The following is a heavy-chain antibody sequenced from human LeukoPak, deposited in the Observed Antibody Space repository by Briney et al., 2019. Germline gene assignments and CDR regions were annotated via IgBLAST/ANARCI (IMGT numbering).Heavy chain of an antibody. D-gene: IGHD3-9*01. J-gene: IGHJ6*02. CDR3: AREALRYFDWLLPFYGMDV. CDR2: INPNSGGT. CDR1: GYTFTSYY. V-gene: IGHV1-2*06. Sequence: ASVKVSCKASGYTFTSYYMHWVRQAPGQGLEWMGRINPNSGGTNYAQKFQGRVTMTRDTSISTAYMELSRLRSDDTAVYYCAREALRYFDWLLPFYGMDVWGQGTTVTVSS.